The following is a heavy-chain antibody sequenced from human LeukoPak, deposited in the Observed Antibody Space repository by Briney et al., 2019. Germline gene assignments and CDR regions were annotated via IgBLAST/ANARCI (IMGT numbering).Heavy chain of an antibody. CDR2: IYYSGST. CDR3: ARGANGGDFDY. D-gene: IGHD1-26*01. V-gene: IGHV4-59*01. J-gene: IGHJ4*02. CDR1: GGSISSYY. Sequence: KPSETLSLTCTVSGGSISSYYWSWIRQPPGKGLEWIGHIYYSGSTNYNPSLKSRVTISVDTSKNQFSLKLSSVTAADTAVYYCARGANGGDFDYWGQGTLVTVSS.